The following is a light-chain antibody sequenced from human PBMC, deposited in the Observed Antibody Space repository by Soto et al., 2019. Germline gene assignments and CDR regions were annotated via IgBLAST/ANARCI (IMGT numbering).Light chain of an antibody. V-gene: IGKV3-11*01. Sequence: EVVLTQSPATLSLSPGESATLSCRASESVGSYLAWYQQRPGQAPRLVVYHASTRATGIPARFSGSGSGTDFTITISSLEPEDFAVYYCQQGGNRPPRTFGQGTKVEVK. J-gene: IGKJ1*01. CDR3: QQGGNRPPRT. CDR2: HAS. CDR1: ESVGSY.